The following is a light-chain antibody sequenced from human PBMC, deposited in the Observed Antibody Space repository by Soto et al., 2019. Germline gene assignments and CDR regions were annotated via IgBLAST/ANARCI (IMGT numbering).Light chain of an antibody. J-gene: IGLJ1*01. CDR2: VVS. CDR1: SSDVGGFKY. V-gene: IGLV2-14*01. Sequence: QSVLTQPASVSGSPGQSITISCTGTSSDVGGFKYVSWYQQHPDKAPKLIIFVVSNRPSGVSNRFSGSKSGNTASLTISGLQAEDEADYYCASYTSSDTPYVFGTGTKVTVL. CDR3: ASYTSSDTPYV.